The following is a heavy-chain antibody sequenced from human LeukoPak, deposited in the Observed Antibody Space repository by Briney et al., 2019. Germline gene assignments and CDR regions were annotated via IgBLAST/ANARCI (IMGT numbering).Heavy chain of an antibody. V-gene: IGHV3-7*01. J-gene: IGHJ4*02. CDR1: GFTFNGYW. CDR3: ARSYGTIVFDY. CDR2: IKEDGSAQ. D-gene: IGHD1-14*01. Sequence: PGGSLRLSCAASGFTFNGYWMSWVRQAPGKGLEWVANIKEDGSAQYYVGSVKGRFTISRDNAKNSLNLQMNSLRAEDTAVYYCARSYGTIVFDYWGQGILVTVSS.